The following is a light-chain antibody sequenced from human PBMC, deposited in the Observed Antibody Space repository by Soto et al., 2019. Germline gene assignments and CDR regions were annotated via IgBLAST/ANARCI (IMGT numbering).Light chain of an antibody. CDR1: QSISSW. Sequence: DIQMTQSPATVSASVGDRVTITCRARQSISSWLAWYQQKPGKAPKLLIYDASSLDSGVPSRFSGSGSGTEFPLTISSLQPDDFATYYCQQYNRGGTFGQGTKVEIK. CDR3: QQYNRGGT. CDR2: DAS. J-gene: IGKJ1*01. V-gene: IGKV1-5*01.